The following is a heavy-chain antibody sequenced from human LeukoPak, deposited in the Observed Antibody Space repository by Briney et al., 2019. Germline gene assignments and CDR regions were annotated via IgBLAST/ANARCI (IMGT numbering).Heavy chain of an antibody. V-gene: IGHV3-23*01. D-gene: IGHD6-19*01. J-gene: IGHJ4*02. CDR3: AKIQEGYSSGWYQIFDY. CDR2: ISGSGGST. Sequence: ETLSLTCAVYGGSFSGYYWSWIRQAPGKGLEWVSAISGSGGSTYYADSVKGRFTISRDNSKNTLYLQMNSLRAEDTAVYYCAKIQEGYSSGWYQIFDYWGQGTLVTVSS. CDR1: GGSFSGYY.